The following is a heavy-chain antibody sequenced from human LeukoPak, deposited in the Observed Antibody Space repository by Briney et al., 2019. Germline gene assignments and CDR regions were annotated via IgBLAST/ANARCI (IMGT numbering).Heavy chain of an antibody. J-gene: IGHJ4*02. V-gene: IGHV4-39*07. CDR3: CGSGWFAGPFGY. Sequence: PSETLSLTCSVSGGSITKNGYYWGWIRQSPETGLEWIGSMHYSGSTYYHPSLNSRVTISVDTSKNQFSLKLTSVTAADTAVYYCCGSGWFAGPFGYWGQGALVTVSS. D-gene: IGHD6-19*01. CDR1: GGSITKNGYY. CDR2: MHYSGST.